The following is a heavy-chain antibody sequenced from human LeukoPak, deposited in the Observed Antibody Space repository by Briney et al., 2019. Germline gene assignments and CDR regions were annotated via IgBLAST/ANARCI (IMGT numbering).Heavy chain of an antibody. CDR3: ARDMLGSGNSVDR. J-gene: IGHJ5*02. CDR1: GFRFSDYY. CDR2: ISSSGHII. V-gene: IGHV3-11*01. D-gene: IGHD3-10*01. Sequence: PGGSLRLSCAASGFRFSDYYMSWIRQIQGKGLEWVSYISSSGHIIYYADSVKGRFTISRDNAKNSLYLQMNSLRAEDTAVYYCARDMLGSGNSVDRWGQGTLVTVSS.